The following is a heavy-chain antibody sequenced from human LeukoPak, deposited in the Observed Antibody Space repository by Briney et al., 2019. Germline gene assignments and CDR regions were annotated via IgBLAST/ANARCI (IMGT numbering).Heavy chain of an antibody. D-gene: IGHD6-6*01. CDR2: INHSGST. V-gene: IGHV4-34*01. CDR3: ARHGRIAARRSPLGY. CDR1: GGSFSGYY. J-gene: IGHJ4*02. Sequence: SETLSLTCAVYGGSFSGYYWSWIRQPPGKGLEWIGEINHSGSTNYNPSFKSRVTISVDTSKNQFSLKLSSVTAADTAVYYCARHGRIAARRSPLGYWGQGTLVTVSS.